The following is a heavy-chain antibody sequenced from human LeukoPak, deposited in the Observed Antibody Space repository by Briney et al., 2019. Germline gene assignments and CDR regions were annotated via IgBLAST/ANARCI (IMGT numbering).Heavy chain of an antibody. D-gene: IGHD3-10*01. CDR3: ARNHGVRGVITHFDY. CDR1: GGSISSSSYY. J-gene: IGHJ4*02. CDR2: IYYSGST. V-gene: IGHV4-39*01. Sequence: SSVTLSLTCSVSGGSISSSSYYWRWIRQPPGKGLEWIGSIYYSGSTYYNPSLKSRVTISVDTSKNQFSLKLSSVNTADTAVYYCARNHGVRGVITHFDYWGQGTLVTVSS.